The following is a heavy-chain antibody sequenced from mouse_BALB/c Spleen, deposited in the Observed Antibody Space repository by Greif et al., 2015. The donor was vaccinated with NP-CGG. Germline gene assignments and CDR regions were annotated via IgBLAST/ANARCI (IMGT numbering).Heavy chain of an antibody. D-gene: IGHD1-1*01. CDR2: ISSGGST. V-gene: IGHV5-6-5*01. Sequence: EVKVVESGGGLVRPGGSLKLSCAASGFTFSSYAMSWVRQTPEKRLEWVASISSGGSTYYPDSVKGRFTISRDNARNILYLQMSSLRSEDTAMYYCARGNYGSSYAMDYWGQGTSVTVSS. CDR1: GFTFSSYA. CDR3: ARGNYGSSYAMDY. J-gene: IGHJ4*01.